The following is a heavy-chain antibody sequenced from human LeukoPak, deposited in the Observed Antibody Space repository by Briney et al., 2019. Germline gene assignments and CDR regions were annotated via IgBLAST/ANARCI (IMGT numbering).Heavy chain of an antibody. Sequence: ASVKVSCKASGYTFTSYAISWVRQAPGQGLEWMGWVSAYNGATKYAQKFQGRVTMATDTPTSTAYMELRSLRSDDTAVYYCARAQIVGTNGDYVYYYMAVWGTGTTVTVSS. CDR2: VSAYNGAT. CDR1: GYTFTSYA. J-gene: IGHJ6*03. V-gene: IGHV1-18*01. D-gene: IGHD1-26*01. CDR3: ARAQIVGTNGDYVYYYMAV.